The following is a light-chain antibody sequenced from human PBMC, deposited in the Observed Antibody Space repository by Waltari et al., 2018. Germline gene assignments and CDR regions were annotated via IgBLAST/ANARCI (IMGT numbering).Light chain of an antibody. CDR3: QQYDFYSLT. CDR2: DAS. V-gene: IGKV1-5*01. CDR1: HTLNNY. Sequence: DIQMTQSTSTLSASEGDRVTITCRASHTLNNYLAWYPQKPGKAPKLVIYDASSLESGVPSRFSGSGSGTEFTLTISSLQPDDFATYYCQQYDFYSLTFGGGTRVEIK. J-gene: IGKJ4*01.